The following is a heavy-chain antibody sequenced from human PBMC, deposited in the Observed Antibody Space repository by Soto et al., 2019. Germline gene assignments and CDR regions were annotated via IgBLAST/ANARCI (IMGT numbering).Heavy chain of an antibody. Sequence: QVQLVESGGGVVQPGKSLRLACEASGFAFNNYVMHWVRQAPGKGLEWVAVVFSDGADKYYGDSVKGRFTISRDNSNNTLFLQMNSLTTEDTAVYYCARPTNYLWGAFDIWGQGTMVTVSS. CDR3: ARPTNYLWGAFDI. V-gene: IGHV3-30-3*01. CDR2: VFSDGADK. CDR1: GFAFNNYV. D-gene: IGHD3-16*01. J-gene: IGHJ3*02.